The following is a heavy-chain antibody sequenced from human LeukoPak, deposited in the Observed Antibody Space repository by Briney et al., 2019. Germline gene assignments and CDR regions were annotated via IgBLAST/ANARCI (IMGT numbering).Heavy chain of an antibody. CDR3: ARDRGSSGWFYFDY. Sequence: SETLSLTCTVSGGSISTYFWSWIRQPPGKGLEWIGYIHYSGTTKYNPSLKSRVAISVDTSKNQFSLMLTSLTAADTAVYHCARDRGSSGWFYFDYWGQGTLVTVSS. J-gene: IGHJ4*02. CDR2: IHYSGTT. CDR1: GGSISTYF. V-gene: IGHV4-59*01. D-gene: IGHD6-19*01.